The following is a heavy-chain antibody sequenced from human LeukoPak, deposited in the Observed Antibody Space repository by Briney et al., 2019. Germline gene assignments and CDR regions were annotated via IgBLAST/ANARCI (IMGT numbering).Heavy chain of an antibody. CDR3: ARGWGYSYLYFDY. D-gene: IGHD5-18*01. CDR2: ISTHNGNT. J-gene: IGHJ4*02. CDR1: GYTFTTYN. Sequence: GASVRVSCKASGYTFTTYNINWVRQAPGQGLEWMGWISTHNGNTNYAQKLQGRVTMTTDTSTSTAYMELRSLRSDDTAVYYCARGWGYSYLYFDYWGQGTLVTVSS. V-gene: IGHV1-18*04.